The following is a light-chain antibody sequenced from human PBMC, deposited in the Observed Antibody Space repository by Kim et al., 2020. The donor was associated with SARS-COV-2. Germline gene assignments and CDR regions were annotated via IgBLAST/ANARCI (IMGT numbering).Light chain of an antibody. J-gene: IGLJ3*02. V-gene: IGLV1-44*01. CDR1: SSNIGSNN. CDR3: AVWDDSLKQGV. CDR2: SNN. Sequence: QSVLTQPPSASGTPGQRVTISCSGSSSNIGSNNVVWYQQLPGAAPNLLIYSNNQRPSGIPDRYSGSRSGTSACLAISGLQSGDEADYYCAVWDDSLKQGVFGGGTQLTVL.